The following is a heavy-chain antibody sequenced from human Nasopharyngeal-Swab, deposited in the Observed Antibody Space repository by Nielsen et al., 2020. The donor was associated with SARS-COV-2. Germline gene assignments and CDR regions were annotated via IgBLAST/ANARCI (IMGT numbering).Heavy chain of an antibody. CDR2: IYYSGST. CDR3: AGLLRQQPHHQFDP. V-gene: IGHV4-59*01. J-gene: IGHJ5*02. Sequence: RQAPGKGLEWIGYIYYSGSTNYNPSLKSRVTISVDTSKNQFSLKLSSVTAADTAVYYCAGLLRQQPHHQFDPWGQGTLVTASS. D-gene: IGHD6-13*01.